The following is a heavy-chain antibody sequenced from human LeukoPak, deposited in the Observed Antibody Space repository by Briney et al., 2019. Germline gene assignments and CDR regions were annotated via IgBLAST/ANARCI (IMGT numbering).Heavy chain of an antibody. V-gene: IGHV3-74*01. D-gene: IGHD3-3*01. J-gene: IGHJ5*01. CDR1: GFTFSSYW. CDR3: VRDWDHYDFDS. CDR2: VSRDGNDR. Sequence: GGSLRLSCAASGFTFSSYWMHWVRQAPGKGLVWVSRVSRDGNDRIYADFVKGRLTISRDNAKNTLYLQMNSLRVEDTAVYYCVRDWDHYDFDSWGQGTLVTVSS.